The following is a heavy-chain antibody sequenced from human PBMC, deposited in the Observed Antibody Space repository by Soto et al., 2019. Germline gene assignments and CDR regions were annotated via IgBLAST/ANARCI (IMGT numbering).Heavy chain of an antibody. CDR2: INPNSGGT. V-gene: IGHV1-2*02. CDR3: ARAAAGLARFDP. D-gene: IGHD6-13*01. Sequence: ASVKVSCKASGYTFTGYYMHWVRQAPGQGLEWMGWINPNSGGTNYAQKFQGRVTMTRDTSISTAYMELSRLRSDDTAVYYCARAAAGLARFDPWGQGTLVTVSS. J-gene: IGHJ5*02. CDR1: GYTFTGYY.